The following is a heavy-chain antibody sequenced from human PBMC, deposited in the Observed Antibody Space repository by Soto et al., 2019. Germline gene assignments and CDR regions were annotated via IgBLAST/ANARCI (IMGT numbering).Heavy chain of an antibody. D-gene: IGHD1-26*01. CDR3: AKYCGTGGYSAVYFDI. V-gene: IGHV3-23*01. CDR2: IIATGGST. J-gene: IGHJ3*02. CDR1: GFKFSSYA. Sequence: GGSLRLSCAASGFKFSSYAMSWVRQAPGKGLEWVSLIIATGGSTYYADSVKGRFTISRDNSHNTLYLQVSSLTAEDTAVYYCAKYCGTGGYSAVYFDIWGQGAKVTVSS.